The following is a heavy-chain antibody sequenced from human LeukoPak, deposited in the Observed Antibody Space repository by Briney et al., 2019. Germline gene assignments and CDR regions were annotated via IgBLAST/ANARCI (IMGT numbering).Heavy chain of an antibody. CDR1: GFTVSSNY. Sequence: GGSLRLSCAASGFTVSSNYMSWVRQAPGKGQEWVSVIYSGGSTYYADSVKGRFTISRDNSKNTLYLQMNSLRAEDTAVYYCARDGRETTVTTRYWYFDLWGRGTLVTVSS. CDR2: IYSGGST. J-gene: IGHJ2*01. D-gene: IGHD4-17*01. V-gene: IGHV3-66*01. CDR3: ARDGRETTVTTRYWYFDL.